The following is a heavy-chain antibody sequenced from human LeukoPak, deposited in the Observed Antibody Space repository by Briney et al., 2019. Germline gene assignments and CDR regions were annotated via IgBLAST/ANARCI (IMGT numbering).Heavy chain of an antibody. Sequence: GESLKISCKGSGYSFTSYWIGWVRQRPGKGLEWMGIIYPGDSDTRYSPSFQGQVTISADKSISTAYLQWSSLKASDTAMYYCARTNGDYGSKWYFDLWGRGTLIAVSS. J-gene: IGHJ2*01. D-gene: IGHD4-17*01. V-gene: IGHV5-51*01. CDR3: ARTNGDYGSKWYFDL. CDR2: IYPGDSDT. CDR1: GYSFTSYW.